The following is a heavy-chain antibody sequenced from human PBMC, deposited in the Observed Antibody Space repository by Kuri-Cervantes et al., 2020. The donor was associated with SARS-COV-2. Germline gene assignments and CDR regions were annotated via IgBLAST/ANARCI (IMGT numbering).Heavy chain of an antibody. Sequence: SETLSLTCTVSGGSISSYYWSWIRQPAGKGLEWIGYIYHSGSTYYNPSLKSRVTISVDRSKNQFSLKLSSVTAADTAVYYCARETSTYSSSIDYWGQGTLVTVSS. J-gene: IGHJ4*02. CDR1: GGSISSYY. V-gene: IGHV4-59*12. D-gene: IGHD6-6*01. CDR3: ARETSTYSSSIDY. CDR2: IYHSGST.